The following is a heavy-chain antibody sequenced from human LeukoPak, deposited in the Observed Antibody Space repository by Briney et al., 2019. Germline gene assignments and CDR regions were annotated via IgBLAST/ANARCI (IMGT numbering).Heavy chain of an antibody. CDR2: INPSGDNT. D-gene: IGHD5-12*01. CDR1: GYTFTHNF. J-gene: IGHJ5*02. CDR3: ARDNSMGDSAWWFDP. Sequence: ASVKVSCKASGYTFTHNFMHWVRQAPGQGLEWMGIINPSGDNTWYAQKFQGRVTMTRDMATSTDYMEVNSLRSEDTAEYYGARDNSMGDSAWWFDPWGQGTLVTVSS. V-gene: IGHV1-46*01.